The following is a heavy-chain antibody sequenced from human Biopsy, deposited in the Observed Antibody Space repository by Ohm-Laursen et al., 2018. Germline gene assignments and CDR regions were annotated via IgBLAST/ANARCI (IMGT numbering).Heavy chain of an antibody. CDR2: ISPYNDKT. Sequence: SSVKVSCKVSGYTFTSYDISWVRQAPGQGLEWMGWISPYNDKTSYPPKLQDRVTMTADTSTNTAHMELRSLRSDDTTVYYCARVFCTSTTCYGLLDNWGQGTVVTVSS. J-gene: IGHJ4*02. CDR1: GYTFTSYD. D-gene: IGHD2/OR15-2a*01. CDR3: ARVFCTSTTCYGLLDN. V-gene: IGHV1-18*01.